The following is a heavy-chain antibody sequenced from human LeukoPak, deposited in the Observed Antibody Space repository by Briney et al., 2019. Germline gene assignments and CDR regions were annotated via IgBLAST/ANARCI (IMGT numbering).Heavy chain of an antibody. J-gene: IGHJ4*02. D-gene: IGHD5-18*01. CDR2: IIPIFGTA. CDR1: GGTFSSYA. V-gene: IGHV1-69*05. CDR3: ARDPGYGGGGYYFDY. Sequence: ASVKVSXKASGGTFSSYAISWVRQAPGQGLEWMGRIIPIFGTANYAQKFQGRVTITTDESTSTAYMELSSLRSEDTAVYYCARDPGYGGGGYYFDYWGQGTLVTVSS.